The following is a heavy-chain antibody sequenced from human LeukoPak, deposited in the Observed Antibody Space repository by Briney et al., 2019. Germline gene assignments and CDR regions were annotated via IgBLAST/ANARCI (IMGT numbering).Heavy chain of an antibody. V-gene: IGHV1-2*02. CDR2: INPNSGGT. D-gene: IGHD4-17*01. J-gene: IGHJ4*02. CDR3: ARDQYGDPYFDY. CDR1: GYTFTGYY. Sequence: GASVKVSCKASGYTFTGYYMHWVRQAPGQGLEWMGWINPNSGGTNYAQKFQGRVTMTRDTSISTAYMELSRLRSDDTAVYYCARDQYGDPYFDYWGQETLVTVSS.